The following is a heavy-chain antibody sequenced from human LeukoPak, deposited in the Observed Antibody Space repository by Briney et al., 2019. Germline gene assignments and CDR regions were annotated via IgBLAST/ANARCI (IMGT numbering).Heavy chain of an antibody. Sequence: GGSLRLSCTASGFTFSSYAMSWVRQAPGKGLEWVASINHNGNVNYYVDSVKGRFTISRDNAKNSLYLQMSNLRAEDTAVYFCARGGGLDVWGQGATVTVSS. CDR1: GFTFSSYA. CDR2: INHNGNVN. CDR3: ARGGGLDV. J-gene: IGHJ6*02. D-gene: IGHD3-16*01. V-gene: IGHV3-7*03.